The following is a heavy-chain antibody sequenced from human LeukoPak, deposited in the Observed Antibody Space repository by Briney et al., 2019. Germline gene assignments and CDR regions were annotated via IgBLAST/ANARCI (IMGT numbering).Heavy chain of an antibody. CDR1: GGSISTSAYY. D-gene: IGHD3-22*01. Sequence: SETLSLTCIVSGGSISTSAYYWGWIRQPPGKGLEWIGYIYYSGSTYYNPSLKSRVTISVDTSKNQFSLKLSSVTAADTAVYYCAREGDYYDSSGLDYWGQGTLVTVSS. J-gene: IGHJ4*02. CDR2: IYYSGST. V-gene: IGHV4-30-4*01. CDR3: AREGDYYDSSGLDY.